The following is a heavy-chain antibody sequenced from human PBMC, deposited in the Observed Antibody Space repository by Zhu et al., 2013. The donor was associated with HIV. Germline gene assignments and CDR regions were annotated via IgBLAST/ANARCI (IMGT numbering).Heavy chain of an antibody. V-gene: IGHV4-38-2*01. CDR2: IYHSGST. Sequence: QVQLQESGPGLVKPSETLSLTCAVSGYSISSGYYWGWIRQPPGKGLEWIGSIYHSGSTYYNPSLKSRVTISVDTSKNQFSLKLSSVTAADTAVYYCARCTYYDFWSGYHDAGLFDYWGQGTLVTVSS. D-gene: IGHD3-3*01. CDR3: ARCTYYDFWSGYHDAGLFDY. J-gene: IGHJ4*02. CDR1: GYSISSGYY.